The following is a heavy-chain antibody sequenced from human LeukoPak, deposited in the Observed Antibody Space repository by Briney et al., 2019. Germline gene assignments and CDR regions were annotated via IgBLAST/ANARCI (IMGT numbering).Heavy chain of an antibody. CDR2: INHSGST. Sequence: SETLSLTCAVYGGSFSGYYWSWIRQPPGKGLEWIGEINHSGSTNYNPSLKSRVTISVDTSKNQFSLKLSSVTAADTAVYYCARGRIITMIKLAAGYYGMDVWGQGTTVTVSS. D-gene: IGHD3-22*01. CDR1: GGSFSGYY. V-gene: IGHV4-34*01. CDR3: ARGRIITMIKLAAGYYGMDV. J-gene: IGHJ6*02.